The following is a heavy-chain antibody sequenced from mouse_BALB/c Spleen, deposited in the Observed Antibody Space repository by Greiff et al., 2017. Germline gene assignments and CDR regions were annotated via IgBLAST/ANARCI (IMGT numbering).Heavy chain of an antibody. CDR3: AREKDYFDY. CDR2: INSNGGST. CDR1: GFTFSSYG. Sequence: DVQLVESGGGLVQPGGSLKLSCAASGFTFSSYGMSWVRQTPDKRLELVATINSNGGSTYYPDSVKGRFTISRDNAKNTLYLQMSSPKSEDTAMYYCAREKDYFDYWGQGTTLTVSS. V-gene: IGHV5-6-3*01. J-gene: IGHJ2*01.